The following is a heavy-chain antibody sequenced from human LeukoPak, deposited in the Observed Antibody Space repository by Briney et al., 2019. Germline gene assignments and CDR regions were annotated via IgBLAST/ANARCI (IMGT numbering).Heavy chain of an antibody. Sequence: PSQTLSLTCTVSGVSISSGGDYWSWIRQHPGKVLEWIGYIYSSGTTYYNPPLKSRVTISIDTSDNQFSLKMRSVTVADTAVYYCARGSSSMRALDYWGQGTLVTVSS. CDR3: ARGSSSMRALDY. V-gene: IGHV4-31*03. D-gene: IGHD6-6*01. CDR1: GVSISSGGDY. J-gene: IGHJ4*02. CDR2: IYSSGTT.